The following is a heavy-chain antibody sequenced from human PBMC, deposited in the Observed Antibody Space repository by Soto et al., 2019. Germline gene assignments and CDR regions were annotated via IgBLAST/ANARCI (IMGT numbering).Heavy chain of an antibody. Sequence: SVKVSCKASGGTFSSYAISWVRQAPGQGLEWMGGSIPIFGTANYAQKFQGRVTITADESTSTAYMELSSLRSEDTAVYYCARDGYSSTNFDYWGQGTLVTVSS. CDR1: GGTFSSYA. CDR3: ARDGYSSTNFDY. CDR2: SIPIFGTA. D-gene: IGHD5-18*01. J-gene: IGHJ4*02. V-gene: IGHV1-69*13.